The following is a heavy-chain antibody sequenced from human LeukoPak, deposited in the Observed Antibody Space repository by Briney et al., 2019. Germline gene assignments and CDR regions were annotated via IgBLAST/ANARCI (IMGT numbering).Heavy chain of an antibody. V-gene: IGHV3-23*01. D-gene: IGHD3-22*01. CDR2: ISSSGGTT. CDR1: GFTVSSTD. Sequence: GGSLRLSCAASGFTVSSTDMSWVRQAPGKGLEWVSRISSSGGTTYYADSVKGRFTISRDNSKNTLSLQLSSLRAEDTAVYYCARFTSSGFLDLWGQGTLVTVSS. CDR3: ARFTSSGFLDL. J-gene: IGHJ5*02.